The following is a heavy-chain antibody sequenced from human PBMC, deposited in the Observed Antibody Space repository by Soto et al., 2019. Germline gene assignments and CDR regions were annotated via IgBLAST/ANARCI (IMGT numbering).Heavy chain of an antibody. V-gene: IGHV4-39*01. CDR2: ILYSGST. Sequence: QLQLQESGPGLVKHSETLSLTCIVSGSSITRNNHYWGWIRQSPGKGLEWIGSILYSGSTNYNPSLKSRFTLSVETDKNQFSLKMSSVTAADTAVYYCARLGSSGWYQGSYFDYWGQGTLVTVSS. D-gene: IGHD6-19*01. J-gene: IGHJ4*02. CDR3: ARLGSSGWYQGSYFDY. CDR1: GSSITRNNHY.